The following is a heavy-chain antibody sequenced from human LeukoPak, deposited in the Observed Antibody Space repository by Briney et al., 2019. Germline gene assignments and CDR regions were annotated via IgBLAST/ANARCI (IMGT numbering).Heavy chain of an antibody. CDR2: INPNSGGT. Sequence: ASVKVSCKASGYTFTVYYMHWVRQAPGQGLEWMGWINPNSGGTNYAQKFQGRVTMTRDTSISTAYMELSRLRSDDTAVYYCARDRLSYGSGSYYPRYNWFDPWGQGTLVTVSS. V-gene: IGHV1-2*02. CDR3: ARDRLSYGSGSYYPRYNWFDP. J-gene: IGHJ5*02. D-gene: IGHD3-10*01. CDR1: GYTFTVYY.